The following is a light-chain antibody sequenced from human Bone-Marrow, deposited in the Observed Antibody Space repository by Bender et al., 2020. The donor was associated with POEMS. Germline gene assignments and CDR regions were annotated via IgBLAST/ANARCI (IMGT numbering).Light chain of an antibody. CDR3: SSYTSSDTLVL. CDR1: STDVGNYNV. Sequence: QSALTQPASVSGSPGQSITISCTGTSTDVGNYNVVSWYQQHPGKAPKLIIYDVNSRPSGVSNRFSGSKSGNTASLTISGLQAEDEADYYCSSYTSSDTLVLFGGGTKLTVL. J-gene: IGLJ2*01. CDR2: DVN. V-gene: IGLV2-14*02.